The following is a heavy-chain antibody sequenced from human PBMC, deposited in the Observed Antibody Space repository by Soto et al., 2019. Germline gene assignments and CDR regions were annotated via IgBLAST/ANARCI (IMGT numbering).Heavy chain of an antibody. CDR1: GYSFTSYL. D-gene: IGHD6-19*01. V-gene: IGHV5-10-1*01. CDR2: IDPSDSYT. Sequence: PGESLKISFKGSGYSFTSYLISWVRQMPVKGLEWMGRIDPSDSYTNYSPSFQGHVTISADKSISTAYLQWSSLKAADTAMYYCARHRQWLVQGEDAFDIWGQWTMVTVSS. J-gene: IGHJ3*02. CDR3: ARHRQWLVQGEDAFDI.